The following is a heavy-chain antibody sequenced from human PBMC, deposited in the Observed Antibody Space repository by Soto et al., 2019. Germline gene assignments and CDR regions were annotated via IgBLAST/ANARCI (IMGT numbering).Heavy chain of an antibody. V-gene: IGHV3-72*01. J-gene: IGHJ6*02. Sequence: EVQLVESGGGLVQPGGSLRLSCAASGLIFSDYHMDWVRQAPGKGLEWVGRIRRKANSYTTEYAASVKGRFTISREDSKTSLYLQMNSLKTADTAVYYSAMLGGRSGGSNVIDVWCQGATVSVPS. CDR3: AMLGGRSGGSNVIDV. CDR2: IRRKANSYTT. CDR1: GLIFSDYH. D-gene: IGHD6-19*01.